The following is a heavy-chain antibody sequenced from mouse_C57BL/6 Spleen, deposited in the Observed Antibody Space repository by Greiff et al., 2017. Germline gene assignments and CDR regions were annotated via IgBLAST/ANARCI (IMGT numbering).Heavy chain of an antibody. V-gene: IGHV2-2*01. CDR1: GFSLTSYG. D-gene: IGHD1-2*01. CDR3: AREDYYGRFAY. J-gene: IGHJ3*01. CDR2: IWSGGST. Sequence: QVQLQQSGPGLVQPSQSLSITCTVSGFSLTSYGVHWVRQSPGKGLEWLGVIWSGGSTDSNAAFISRLGIITANFKSPVFFKMNSLQADDTAIYYCAREDYYGRFAYWGQGTLVTVSA.